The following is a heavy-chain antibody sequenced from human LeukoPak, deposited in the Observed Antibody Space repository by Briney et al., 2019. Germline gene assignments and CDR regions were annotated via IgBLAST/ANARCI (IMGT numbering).Heavy chain of an antibody. CDR3: ASATVQLGSRYYNVFDP. D-gene: IGHD3-3*01. Sequence: GGSLRLSCAASGFTFSTYYMTWVRQAPGKGLEWVANIKPDGSVKDYGDSVKGRFTGSRDNTQNSLFLQMDSLRVDDTAVYYCASATVQLGSRYYNVFDPWGQGTLVTVSS. CDR1: GFTFSTYY. J-gene: IGHJ5*02. CDR2: IKPDGSVK. V-gene: IGHV3-7*03.